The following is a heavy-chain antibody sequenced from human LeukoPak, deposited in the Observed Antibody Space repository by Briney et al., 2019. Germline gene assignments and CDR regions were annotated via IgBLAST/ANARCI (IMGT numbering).Heavy chain of an antibody. Sequence: SETLSLTCTVSGGSISSSAYHWGWIRQPPGKGLEWIGSIYHSGSTYYNPSLKSRVTISVDTSKNQFSLKLSSVTAADTAVYYCARDGYSSSRGWFDPWGQGTLVTVSS. D-gene: IGHD6-13*01. CDR2: IYHSGST. CDR3: ARDGYSSSRGWFDP. CDR1: GGSISSSAYH. J-gene: IGHJ5*02. V-gene: IGHV4-39*07.